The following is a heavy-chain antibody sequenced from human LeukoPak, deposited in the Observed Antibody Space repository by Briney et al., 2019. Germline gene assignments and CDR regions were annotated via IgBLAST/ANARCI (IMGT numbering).Heavy chain of an antibody. D-gene: IGHD4-17*01. CDR3: ARDRAVTQDWVEFDP. V-gene: IGHV3-53*05. J-gene: IGHJ5*02. CDR1: GFSVSNYY. CDR2: IRDSGET. Sequence: PGGSLRLSCAGSGFSVSNYYMSWVRQAPGKGLEWVSLIRDSGETFYADSVKGRFTISRDNSKNRMYLQMNRLRVEDTAVYFCARDRAVTQDWVEFDPWGQGTLVTVSS.